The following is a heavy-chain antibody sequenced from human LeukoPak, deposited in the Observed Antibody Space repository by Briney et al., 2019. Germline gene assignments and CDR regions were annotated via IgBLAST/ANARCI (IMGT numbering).Heavy chain of an antibody. J-gene: IGHJ4*02. Sequence: PSETLSLTCTVSGGSISSGGYYWSWIRQPAGKGLEWIGRIYTSGSTNYNPSLKSRVTMSVDTSKNQFSLKLSSVTAAGTAIYFCARGGFYGHPFDFGGQGTLVTVSS. D-gene: IGHD3-10*01. CDR2: IYTSGST. CDR1: GGSISSGGYY. CDR3: ARGGFYGHPFDF. V-gene: IGHV4-61*02.